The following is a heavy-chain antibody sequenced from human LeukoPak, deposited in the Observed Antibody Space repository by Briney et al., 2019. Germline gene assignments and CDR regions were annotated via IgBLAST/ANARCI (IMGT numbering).Heavy chain of an antibody. CDR2: AYYRSPRYN. D-gene: IGHD2-2*01. CDR3: ARRLTQYDCFDP. CDR1: GDSVSSNSVT. V-gene: IGHV6-1*01. Sequence: SQTLSLTCALSGDSVSSNSVTWNWIRQSPSRGLEWLGRAYYRSPRYNDYAVSVRGRITVNPDTSKNQFSLHLNSVTPEDTAVYYCARRLTQYDCFDPWGQGILVTVSS. J-gene: IGHJ5*02.